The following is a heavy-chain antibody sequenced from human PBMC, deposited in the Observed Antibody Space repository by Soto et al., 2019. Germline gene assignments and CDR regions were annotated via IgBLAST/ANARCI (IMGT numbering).Heavy chain of an antibody. CDR1: LFIVSDNY. CDR3: ATRMTTAPY. J-gene: IGHJ4*02. V-gene: IGHV3-66*01. CDR2: IYSGGGT. Sequence: GGSLRLSCAASLFIVSDNYMSWVRQAPGKGLEWVSLIYSGGGTDYAESVKGRFTISRDNSKNTLYLQMNSLKAEDTGIYYCATRMTTAPYWGQGTVVTVSS. D-gene: IGHD4-17*01.